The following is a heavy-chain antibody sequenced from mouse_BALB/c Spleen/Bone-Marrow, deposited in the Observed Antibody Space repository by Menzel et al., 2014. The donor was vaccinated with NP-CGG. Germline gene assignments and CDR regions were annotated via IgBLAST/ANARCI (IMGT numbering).Heavy chain of an antibody. Sequence: VQLQQSGPELEKPGASVKISCKASGYSFTGYNMDWVKQSNGKSLEWIGDIDPYYGGTSYNQKLKDKATLTADKSSSTAYMQLKSLTSEDSAVYYCAISVSLRAMDYWGQGTSVTVSS. D-gene: IGHD1-1*01. V-gene: IGHV1-39*01. CDR1: GYSFTGYN. CDR3: AISVSLRAMDY. J-gene: IGHJ4*01. CDR2: IDPYYGGT.